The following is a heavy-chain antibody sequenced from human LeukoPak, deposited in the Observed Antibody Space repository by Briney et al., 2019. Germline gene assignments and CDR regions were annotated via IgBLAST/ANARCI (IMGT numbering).Heavy chain of an antibody. CDR1: NGSFSGYY. V-gene: IGHV4-59*10. Sequence: SETLSLTCAVYNGSFSGYYWSWIRQPAGKGLEWIGRIYTSGSTNYNPSLKSRVTISVDKSKNQFSLKLSSVTAADTAVYYCARNPSGSGYYYYYMDVWGKGTTVTVSS. J-gene: IGHJ6*03. CDR2: IYTSGST. CDR3: ARNPSGSGYYYYYMDV. D-gene: IGHD2-15*01.